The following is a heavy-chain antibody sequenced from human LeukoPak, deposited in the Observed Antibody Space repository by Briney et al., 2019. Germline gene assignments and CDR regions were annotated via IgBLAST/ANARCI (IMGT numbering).Heavy chain of an antibody. Sequence: GGSLRLSCAASGFTFSSYAMSWVRQAPGKGLEWVSAISGSGGSTYYADSVKGRFTISRDNSKNTLYLQMNSLRAEDTAVYYCAKDFLLAWPHKGGAHAFDIWGQGTMVTVSS. V-gene: IGHV3-23*01. CDR2: ISGSGGST. CDR3: AKDFLLAWPHKGGAHAFDI. D-gene: IGHD3-16*01. CDR1: GFTFSSYA. J-gene: IGHJ3*02.